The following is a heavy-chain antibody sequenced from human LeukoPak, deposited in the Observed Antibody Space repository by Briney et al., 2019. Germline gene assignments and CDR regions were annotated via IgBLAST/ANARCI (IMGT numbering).Heavy chain of an antibody. CDR2: INEDGSEK. CDR1: GSTFSRYW. D-gene: IGHD4-17*01. J-gene: IGHJ4*02. Sequence: GGSLRLSCAVSGSTFSRYWMTWVRQAPGKGLEWVANINEDGSEKYYVESVKGRFTVSRDNAKSSLFLQMNSLRDEDTAVYYCARVPSTVKADYWGQGTLVTVS. V-gene: IGHV3-7*04. CDR3: ARVPSTVKADY.